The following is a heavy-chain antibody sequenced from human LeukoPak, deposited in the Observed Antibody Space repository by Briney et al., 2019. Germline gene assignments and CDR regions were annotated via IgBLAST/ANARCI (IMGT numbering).Heavy chain of an antibody. CDR1: GGSISSYY. V-gene: IGHV4-4*07. Sequence: SETLSLTCTVSGGSISSYYWSWIRQPAGKGLEWIGRIYTSGSTNYNPSLKSRVTISVDTSKNQFSLKLSSVTAADTAVYYCARGTYYYGSFSWFDPWGQGTLVTVSS. J-gene: IGHJ5*02. CDR3: ARGTYYYGSFSWFDP. D-gene: IGHD3-10*01. CDR2: IYTSGST.